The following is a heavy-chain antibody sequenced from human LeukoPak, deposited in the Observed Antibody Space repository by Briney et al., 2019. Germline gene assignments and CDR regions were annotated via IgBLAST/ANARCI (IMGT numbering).Heavy chain of an antibody. CDR3: TSSSSYNWFDP. CDR2: VRTKANSYAT. Sequence: GGSLKLSCAASGFTFSDSAMHRVRQASGKGLEWVGRVRTKANSYATAYAASVKGRFTISRDDSKNTAYLEMNSLKTGDTAVYYCTSSSSYNWFDPWGQGTLVTVSS. CDR1: GFTFSDSA. V-gene: IGHV3-73*01. J-gene: IGHJ5*02. D-gene: IGHD6-13*01.